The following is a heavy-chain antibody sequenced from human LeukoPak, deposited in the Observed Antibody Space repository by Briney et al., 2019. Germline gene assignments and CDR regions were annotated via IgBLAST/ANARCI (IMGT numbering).Heavy chain of an antibody. J-gene: IGHJ4*02. Sequence: ASVKVSCKASGYTFTGYYMHWVRQAPGQRLEWMGWINPNSGGTNYAQKFQGRVTMTKDTSISTAYMELSRLRSDDTAVYYCARDRRIAFGGVYVYWGRGRLVGVSS. CDR1: GYTFTGYY. CDR2: INPNSGGT. CDR3: ARDRRIAFGGVYVY. V-gene: IGHV1-2*02. D-gene: IGHD3-16*01.